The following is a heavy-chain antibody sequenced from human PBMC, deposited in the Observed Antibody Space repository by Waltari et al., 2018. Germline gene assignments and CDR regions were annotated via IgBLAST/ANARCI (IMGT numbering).Heavy chain of an antibody. CDR2: ISSSSSTI. CDR3: ARDDIAAAGPNWFDP. Sequence: QVQLQQWGAGLLKPSETLSLTCAVYGGSFSGYYWSWIRQPPGKGLEWVSYISSSSSTIYYADSVKGRFTISRDNAKNSLYLQMNSLRAEDTAVYYCARDDIAAAGPNWFDPWGQGTLVTVSS. V-gene: IGHV3-11*04. CDR1: GGSFSGYY. D-gene: IGHD6-13*01. J-gene: IGHJ5*02.